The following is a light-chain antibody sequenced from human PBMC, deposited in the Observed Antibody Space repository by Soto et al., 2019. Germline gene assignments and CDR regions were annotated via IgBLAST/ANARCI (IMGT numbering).Light chain of an antibody. V-gene: IGLV2-14*01. Sequence: QAVVTQPASVSGSPGQSITISCTGTSSDVGGYNYVSWYQQHPGKAPKLIIYEVSNRPSGVSNRFSGSKSGNTASLTISGLQAEDEADYYCSSYTSSSTHVVFGGGTQLTVL. J-gene: IGLJ2*01. CDR2: EVS. CDR3: SSYTSSSTHVV. CDR1: SSDVGGYNY.